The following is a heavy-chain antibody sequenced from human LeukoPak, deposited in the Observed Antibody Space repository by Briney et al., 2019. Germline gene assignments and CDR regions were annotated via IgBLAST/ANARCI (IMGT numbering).Heavy chain of an antibody. CDR3: SRLGGWLGEAVFDM. Sequence: GGSLRLSCAASGFTFSNYGMHWVRQAPGKGLEWVSYISSSGSTIFYADSVKGRFTISRDNAKNSLYLQMNSLRAEDTAVYYCSRLGGWLGEAVFDMWGRGTMVTVSS. V-gene: IGHV3-48*04. CDR1: GFTFSNYG. CDR2: ISSSGSTI. J-gene: IGHJ3*02. D-gene: IGHD3-10*01.